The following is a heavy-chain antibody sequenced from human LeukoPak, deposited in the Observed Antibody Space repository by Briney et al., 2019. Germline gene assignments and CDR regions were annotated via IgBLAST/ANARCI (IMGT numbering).Heavy chain of an antibody. J-gene: IGHJ4*02. CDR3: ARGCIAAAGTGPDYFDY. CDR1: GGSFSGYY. D-gene: IGHD6-13*01. V-gene: IGHV4-34*01. CDR2: INHSGST. Sequence: PSETLSLTCAVYGGSFSGYYWSWIRQPPGKGLEWIGEINHSGSTNYNPSLKSRVTISVDTSKNQFSLKLSSVTAADTAVYYCARGCIAAAGTGPDYFDYWGQGTLVTASS.